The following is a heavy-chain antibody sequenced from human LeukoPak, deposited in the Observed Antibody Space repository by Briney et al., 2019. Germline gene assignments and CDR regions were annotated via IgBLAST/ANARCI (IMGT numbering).Heavy chain of an antibody. V-gene: IGHV3-23*01. D-gene: IGHD1-26*01. Sequence: PGGSLRLSCVASRFAFTYGMNWVRQAPGKELEWVSTISGSGDATYYAKSVKGRFTISRDNSKNTLYLQMNNLRDEDTAIYYCAKEDALKWEVVDYWGQGTLVTVSS. CDR1: RFAFTYG. CDR2: ISGSGDAT. J-gene: IGHJ4*02. CDR3: AKEDALKWEVVDY.